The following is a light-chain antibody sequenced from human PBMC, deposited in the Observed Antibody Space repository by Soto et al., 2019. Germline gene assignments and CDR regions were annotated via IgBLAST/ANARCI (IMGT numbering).Light chain of an antibody. Sequence: ETVLTQSPGTLSLSPWERATLSCRPSQSVSSSYLAWYQQKPGQAPRLLIYGTSNRATGIPDRFSGSGSGTDFTLTISRLEPEDFAVYYCQQYGSSMYTFGQGTKLEIK. J-gene: IGKJ2*01. CDR2: GTS. V-gene: IGKV3-20*01. CDR1: QSVSSSY. CDR3: QQYGSSMYT.